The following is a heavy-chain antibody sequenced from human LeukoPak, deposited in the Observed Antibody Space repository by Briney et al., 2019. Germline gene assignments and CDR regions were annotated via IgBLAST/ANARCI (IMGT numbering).Heavy chain of an antibody. V-gene: IGHV1-18*01. CDR3: ARDSGSYLRGDY. Sequence: WASVKVSCKASGGTFSSYAISWVRQAPGQGLEWMGWISAYNGNTNYAQKLQGRVTMTTDTSTSTAYMELRSLRSDDTAVYYCARDSGSYLRGDYWGQGTLVTVSS. D-gene: IGHD1-26*01. CDR1: GGTFSSYA. J-gene: IGHJ4*02. CDR2: ISAYNGNT.